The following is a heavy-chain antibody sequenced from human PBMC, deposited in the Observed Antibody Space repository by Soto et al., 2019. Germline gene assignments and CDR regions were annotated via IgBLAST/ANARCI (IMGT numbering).Heavy chain of an antibody. Sequence: ASVKVSCKASGYTFTCYGIRWVRQAPGQGLEWMGWISAYNGNTNYAQKLQGRVTMTTDTSTSTAYMELRSLRSDDTAVYYCARDSVLLSMLEPHPNAFDIWGQGTLVTV. CDR2: ISAYNGNT. CDR1: GYTFTCYG. J-gene: IGHJ3*02. CDR3: ARDSVLLSMLEPHPNAFDI. D-gene: IGHD3-10*01. V-gene: IGHV1-18*04.